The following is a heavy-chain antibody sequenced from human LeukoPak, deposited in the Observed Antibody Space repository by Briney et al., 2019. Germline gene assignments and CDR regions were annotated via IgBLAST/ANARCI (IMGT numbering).Heavy chain of an antibody. V-gene: IGHV3-21*01. CDR3: ASDRSSGYSATWFDP. Sequence: GGSLRLSCAASGFTFSSYSMNWVRQAPGKGLEWVSSISSSSSYIYYADSVKARFTISRANAKNPLYLQMNTLRAEDTAVSYCASDRSSGYSATWFDPWGQGTLVTVSS. J-gene: IGHJ5*02. D-gene: IGHD3-22*01. CDR2: ISSSSSYI. CDR1: GFTFSSYS.